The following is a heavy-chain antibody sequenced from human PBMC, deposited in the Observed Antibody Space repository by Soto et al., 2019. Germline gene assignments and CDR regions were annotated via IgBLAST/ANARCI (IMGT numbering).Heavy chain of an antibody. CDR3: AYGGNPYYFDY. J-gene: IGHJ4*02. Sequence: QVQLVESGGGLVKPGGSLRLSCAASGFTFSDYYMSWIRQAPGKGLEWVSYISSSSSYTNYADSVKGRFTISRGNAKNSLYLQMNSLRAEDTAVYYCAYGGNPYYFDYWGQGTLVTVSS. V-gene: IGHV3-11*05. D-gene: IGHD2-15*01. CDR1: GFTFSDYY. CDR2: ISSSSSYT.